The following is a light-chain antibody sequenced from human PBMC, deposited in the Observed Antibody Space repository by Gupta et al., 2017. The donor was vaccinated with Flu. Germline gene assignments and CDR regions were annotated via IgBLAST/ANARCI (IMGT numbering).Light chain of an antibody. Sequence: VSVAPGQTAIITCGGTNIGSKSVHWYQRKPGQAPVVVVHDDRNRPSGIPERFFGSNFENTATLTIDRVEAGDEADYYCQVCDNEHWVLGGGTKLTVL. CDR2: DDR. J-gene: IGLJ3*02. V-gene: IGLV3-21*02. CDR1: NIGSKS. CDR3: QVCDNEHWV.